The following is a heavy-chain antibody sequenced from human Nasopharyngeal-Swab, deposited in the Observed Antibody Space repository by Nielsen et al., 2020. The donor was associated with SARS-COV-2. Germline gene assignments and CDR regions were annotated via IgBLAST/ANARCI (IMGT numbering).Heavy chain of an antibody. CDR2: INPSGGGT. CDR1: GYTFTTYY. CDR3: ARMMYFHGYYAMDV. V-gene: IGHV1-46*01. Sequence: ASVKVSCKASGYTFTTYYIHWVRQAPGQGLEWMGIINPSGGGTNYAQKFKGRATMTGDTSTGTVYMELTSLTSEDTAVYYCARMMYFHGYYAMDVRGQGTTVTVSS. J-gene: IGHJ6*02. D-gene: IGHD3-10*01.